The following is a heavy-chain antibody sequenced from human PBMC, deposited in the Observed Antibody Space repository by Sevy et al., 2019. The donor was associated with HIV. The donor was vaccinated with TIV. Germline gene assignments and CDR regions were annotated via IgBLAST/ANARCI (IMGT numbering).Heavy chain of an antibody. J-gene: IGHJ4*02. Sequence: ASVKVSCKASGYTFTSYGITWVRQAPGQGLEWMGWISAYNANTNYAQKLQGRVTMTTDTSTSTAYMELRSLRSDDTAVYYCAREKDPYCGGDCYYGYWGQGILVTVSS. V-gene: IGHV1-18*01. D-gene: IGHD2-21*02. CDR1: GYTFTSYG. CDR2: ISAYNANT. CDR3: AREKDPYCGGDCYYGY.